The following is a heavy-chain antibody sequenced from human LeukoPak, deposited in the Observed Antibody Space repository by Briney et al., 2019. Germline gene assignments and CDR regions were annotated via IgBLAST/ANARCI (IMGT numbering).Heavy chain of an antibody. CDR3: ARGLAPGWGYYHYYMDV. CDR1: GGSISSYY. CDR2: IYYSGST. V-gene: IGHV4-59*01. D-gene: IGHD6-19*01. J-gene: IGHJ6*03. Sequence: SETLSLTCTLSGGSISSYYWSWIGQPPGKGLDWIGYIYYSGSTNYNPSLKSRVTISVDTSKNQFSLKLSSVTAADTAVYYCARGLAPGWGYYHYYMDVWGKGTTVTISS.